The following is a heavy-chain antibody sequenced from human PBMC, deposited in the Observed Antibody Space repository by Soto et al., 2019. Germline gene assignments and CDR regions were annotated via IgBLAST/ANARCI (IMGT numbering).Heavy chain of an antibody. V-gene: IGHV3-23*01. CDR2: IGGGGDDT. CDR1: GFIFKNYA. D-gene: IGHD1-26*01. J-gene: IGHJ3*02. Sequence: GGSLRLSCAASGFIFKNYAMSWVRQAPGKVLEWVSGIGGGGDDTNYAVTVTGRFTISRDKSKSRLFLQMHSLRAEDTAVYYCAKDRMSFNSVWDPFDIWGQGTLVTVSS. CDR3: AKDRMSFNSVWDPFDI.